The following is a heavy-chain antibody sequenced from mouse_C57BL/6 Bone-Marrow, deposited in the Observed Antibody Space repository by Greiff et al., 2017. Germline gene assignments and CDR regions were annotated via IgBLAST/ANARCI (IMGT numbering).Heavy chain of an antibody. J-gene: IGHJ1*03. D-gene: IGHD2-4*01. CDR1: EYEFPSHD. V-gene: IGHV5-2*01. CDR3: ARHGDYHYWYFDV. CDR2: INSDGGST. Sequence: EVQLQQSGGGLVQPGESLKLSCESTEYEFPSHDMSWVRTTPETRLALVAAINSDGGSTYYPDTMERRFIITRDNTKKTLYLQMISLRSEDTALYYSARHGDYHYWYFDVWGTGTTVTVSS.